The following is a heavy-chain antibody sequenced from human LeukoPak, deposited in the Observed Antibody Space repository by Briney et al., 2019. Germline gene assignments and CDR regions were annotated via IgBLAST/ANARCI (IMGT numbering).Heavy chain of an antibody. Sequence: PSETLSLTCTVSGGSVSDSSYYWGWIRQPPGKGMEWLGSIYYSGSTYHNPSLKSRATISVDTSKNQFSRKLSSMTAADTAVYYCARHLIRVAPWYLDYWGQGTLVTVSS. CDR3: ARHLIRVAPWYLDY. J-gene: IGHJ4*02. V-gene: IGHV4-39*01. CDR2: IYYSGST. CDR1: GGSVSDSSYY. D-gene: IGHD3-10*01.